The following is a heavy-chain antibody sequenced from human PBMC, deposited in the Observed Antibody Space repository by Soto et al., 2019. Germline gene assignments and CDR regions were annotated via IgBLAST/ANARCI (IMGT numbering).Heavy chain of an antibody. J-gene: IGHJ4*02. CDR3: ASLLGYCSSTSCSKFDY. CDR1: GGSISSGDYY. Sequence: SETLSLTCTVSGGSISSGDYYWSWIRQPPGKGLEWIGYIYYSGSTYYNPSLKSRVTISVDTSKNQFSLKLSSVTAADTAVYYCASLLGYCSSTSCSKFDYWGQGTLVTSPQ. D-gene: IGHD2-2*01. V-gene: IGHV4-30-4*01. CDR2: IYYSGST.